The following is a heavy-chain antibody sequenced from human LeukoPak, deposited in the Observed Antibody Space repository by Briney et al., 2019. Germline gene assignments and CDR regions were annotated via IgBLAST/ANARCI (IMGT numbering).Heavy chain of an antibody. J-gene: IGHJ4*02. CDR1: GFTFSNYS. CDR2: ISGAGGTT. CDR3: AKGRGTTVTAAANY. Sequence: GGSLRLSCAASGFTFSNYSMSWVRQAPGKGLEWVSTISGAGGTTYYADSVKGRFTISRDNSKNTLFLQFNSLRADDTAVYYCAKGRGTTVTAAANYWGQGTQVTVSS. V-gene: IGHV3-23*01. D-gene: IGHD4-17*01.